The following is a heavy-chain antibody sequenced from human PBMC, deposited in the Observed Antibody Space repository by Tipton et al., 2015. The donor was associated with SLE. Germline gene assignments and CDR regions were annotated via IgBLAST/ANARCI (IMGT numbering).Heavy chain of an antibody. CDR2: INHSRST. D-gene: IGHD5-12*01. Sequence: TLSLTCAVSGASFSDYFWTWIRQSPGKGLEWIGEINHSRSTYYNPSLKSRVTISIDTSKNQFSLKLTSVTAADTAVYYCARGGVGGYDYFDYWGQGTLVTVSS. V-gene: IGHV4-34*01. CDR1: GASFSDYF. CDR3: ARGGVGGYDYFDY. J-gene: IGHJ4*02.